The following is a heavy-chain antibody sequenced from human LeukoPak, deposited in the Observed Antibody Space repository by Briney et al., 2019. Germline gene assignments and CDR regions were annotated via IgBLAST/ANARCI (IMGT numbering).Heavy chain of an antibody. CDR2: TYYRSMWYY. CDR3: AGIAVTGLNWFTS. V-gene: IGHV6-1*01. CDR1: GDSVSSNNAA. Sequence: SQTLSLTCAISGDSVSSNNAAWNWIRQSPSRGREWLGRTYYRSMWYYDYALSVKGRMTVTPDTSKNQSSLQLNSVTPSDTGVYYCAGIAVTGLNWFTSWGQGTLVTVSS. D-gene: IGHD6-19*01. J-gene: IGHJ5*01.